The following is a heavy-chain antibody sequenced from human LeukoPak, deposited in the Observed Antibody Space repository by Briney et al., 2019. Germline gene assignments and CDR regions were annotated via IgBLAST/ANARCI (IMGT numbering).Heavy chain of an antibody. CDR1: GYTFTGYY. J-gene: IGHJ4*02. CDR3: ARVGGYDSSGDY. Sequence: ASVKVSCKASGYTFTGYYIRWVRQAPGQGLEWMGRINPSSGGTNYAQNFQGRVTMTRDTSISTAYMELSRLRSDDTAVYYCARVGGYDSSGDYWGQGTLVTVSS. D-gene: IGHD5-12*01. CDR2: INPSSGGT. V-gene: IGHV1-2*06.